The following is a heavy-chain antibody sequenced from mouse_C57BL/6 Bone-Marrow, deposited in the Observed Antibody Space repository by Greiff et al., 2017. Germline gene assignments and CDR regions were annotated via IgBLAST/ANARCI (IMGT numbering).Heavy chain of an antibody. V-gene: IGHV1-81*01. CDR2: VYPRSGNT. CDR3: ARSPITTVVGGGY. CDR1: GYPFTSYG. D-gene: IGHD1-1*01. J-gene: IGHJ2*01. Sequence: QVQLQQSGAELARPGASVKLSCKASGYPFTSYGISWVKQRTGQGLEWIGEVYPRSGNTYYNEKFKGKATLTADKSSSTAYMELRSLTSEDSAVYFRARSPITTVVGGGYWGQGTTLTVSA.